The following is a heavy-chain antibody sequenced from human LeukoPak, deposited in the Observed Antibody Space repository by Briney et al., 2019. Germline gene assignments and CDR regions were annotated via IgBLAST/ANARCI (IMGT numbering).Heavy chain of an antibody. CDR2: INLSGGST. CDR3: ARDLYDYSNYGRPGWFDP. Sequence: APVKASCKVSGYTLTELSIHRVRQAPGQGLEWMGVINLSGGSTSYAQKFQGRVTMTRDMSTSTVYMELSSLRSEDTAVYYCARDLYDYSNYGRPGWFDPWGQGTLVTVSS. V-gene: IGHV1-46*01. CDR1: GYTLTELS. J-gene: IGHJ5*02. D-gene: IGHD4-11*01.